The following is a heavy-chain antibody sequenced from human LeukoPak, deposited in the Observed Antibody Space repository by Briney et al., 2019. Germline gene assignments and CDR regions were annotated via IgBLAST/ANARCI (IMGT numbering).Heavy chain of an antibody. CDR1: GFTFSSYA. Sequence: GGSLRLSCAASGFTFSSYAMSWVRQAPGKGLEWVSAISGSGGSTYYADSVKGRFTISRDNSKNTLYLQMNSLRAEDTAVYYCAKGQGYQLLSALDYWGQGTLVTVSS. CDR3: AKGQGYQLLSALDY. V-gene: IGHV3-23*01. J-gene: IGHJ4*02. D-gene: IGHD2-2*01. CDR2: ISGSGGST.